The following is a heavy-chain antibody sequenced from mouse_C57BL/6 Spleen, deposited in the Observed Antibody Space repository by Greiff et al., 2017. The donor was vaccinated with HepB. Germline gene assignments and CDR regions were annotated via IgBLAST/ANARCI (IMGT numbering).Heavy chain of an antibody. V-gene: IGHV5-16*01. CDR1: GFTFSDYY. CDR2: INYDGSST. D-gene: IGHD1-1*01. CDR3: ARYYYGSSYDYAMDY. J-gene: IGHJ4*01. Sequence: EVKLMESEGGLVQPGSSLKLSCTASGFTFSDYYMAWVRQVPEKGLEWVANINYDGSSTYYLDSLKIRFIISRDNAKNILYLQMSSLKSEDTATYYCARYYYGSSYDYAMDYWGQGTSVTVSS.